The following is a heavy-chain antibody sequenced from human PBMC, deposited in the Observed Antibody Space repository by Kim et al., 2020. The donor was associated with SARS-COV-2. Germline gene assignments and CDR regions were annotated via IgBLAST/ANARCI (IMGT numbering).Heavy chain of an antibody. J-gene: IGHJ6*02. D-gene: IGHD5-12*01. CDR2: ISGSGGST. CDR1: GFTFSSYA. V-gene: IGHV3-23*01. Sequence: GGSLRLSCAASGFTFSSYAMSWVRQAPGKGLEWVSAISGSGGSTYYADSVKGRFTISRDNSKNTLYLQMNSLRAEDTAVYYCAKLRGGWLHPGSYYYGMDVWGQGTTVTVSS. CDR3: AKLRGGWLHPGSYYYGMDV.